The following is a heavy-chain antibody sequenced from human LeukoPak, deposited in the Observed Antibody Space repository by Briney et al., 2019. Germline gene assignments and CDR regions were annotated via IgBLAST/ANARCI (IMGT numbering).Heavy chain of an antibody. Sequence: GGSLRLSCAASGFTFSSYAMHWVRQAPGKGLEWVAVISYDGSNKYYADSVKGRFTISRDNSKNTLYLQMNSLRAEDTAVYYCARDYQYSSPDYWGQGTLVTVSS. J-gene: IGHJ4*02. CDR3: ARDYQYSSPDY. D-gene: IGHD6-6*01. CDR1: GFTFSSYA. V-gene: IGHV3-30*01. CDR2: ISYDGSNK.